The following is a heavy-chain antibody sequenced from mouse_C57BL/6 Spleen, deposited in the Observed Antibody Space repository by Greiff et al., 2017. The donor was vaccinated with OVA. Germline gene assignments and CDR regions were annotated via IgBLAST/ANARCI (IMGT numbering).Heavy chain of an antibody. Sequence: QVQLQQSGAELVRPGASVTLSCKASGYTFTDYEMHWVKQTPVHGLEWIGAIDPETGGTAYNQKFKGKAILTADKSSSTAYMELRSLTSEDSAVYYCTFYYGNFAWFAYWGQGTLVTVSA. CDR2: IDPETGGT. D-gene: IGHD2-1*01. V-gene: IGHV1-15*01. CDR3: TFYYGNFAWFAY. J-gene: IGHJ3*01. CDR1: GYTFTDYE.